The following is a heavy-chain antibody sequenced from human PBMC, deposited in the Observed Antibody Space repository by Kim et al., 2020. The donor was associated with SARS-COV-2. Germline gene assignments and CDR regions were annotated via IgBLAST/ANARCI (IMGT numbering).Heavy chain of an antibody. CDR3: ARDSYYYGSGSYYKY. J-gene: IGHJ4*02. V-gene: IGHV1-3*01. Sequence: QTFQGRVTITRDTSASTAYMELSSLRSEDTAVYYCARDSYYYGSGSYYKYWGQGTLVTVSS. D-gene: IGHD3-10*01.